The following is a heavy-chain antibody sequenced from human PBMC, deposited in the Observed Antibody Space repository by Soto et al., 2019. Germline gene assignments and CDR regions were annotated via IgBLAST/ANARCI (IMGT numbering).Heavy chain of an antibody. V-gene: IGHV3-30-3*01. CDR2: IAFDGSNS. J-gene: IGHJ4*02. CDR1: GSTFRDYA. D-gene: IGHD6-6*01. Sequence: QVQLVESGGGVVQPGRSLRLSCTVSGSTFRDYAMHWICQAPGKGLEWVAVIAFDGSNSFYADSVKGRFTISRDNSKNTVKLQRNGRSAADTAVYYCSRGGGRGYSSPSGYFDYWGQGTLVTVSS. CDR3: SRGGGRGYSSPSGYFDY.